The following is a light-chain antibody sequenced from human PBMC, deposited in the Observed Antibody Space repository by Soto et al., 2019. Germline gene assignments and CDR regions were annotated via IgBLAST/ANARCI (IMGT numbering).Light chain of an antibody. Sequence: VVLTQSPATLSLSPGNRATLSCRASQNISSYLIWYQQKPGQSPRVLIYDVSNRATGIPTRFSGSGSGTDFTLTISRLEPEDFAVYYCQQYGSSPPITFGQGTRLEIK. J-gene: IGKJ5*01. CDR3: QQYGSSPPIT. CDR1: QNISSY. CDR2: DVS. V-gene: IGKV3-20*01.